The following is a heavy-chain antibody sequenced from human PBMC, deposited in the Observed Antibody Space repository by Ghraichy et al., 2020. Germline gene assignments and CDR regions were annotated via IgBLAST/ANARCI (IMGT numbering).Heavy chain of an antibody. CDR3: ARHRSGQWLGNWFDP. J-gene: IGHJ5*02. D-gene: IGHD6-19*01. CDR2: IYYRGST. Sequence: SETLSLTCTVSGASIRNSTYYWGWIRQPPGKGLDWIGSIYYRGSTYYIPSLKSRVTMSVDTSKNQFSLKLSSVTAADTAVYYCARHRSGQWLGNWFDPWGQGILVTVSS. V-gene: IGHV4-39*01. CDR1: GASIRNSTYY.